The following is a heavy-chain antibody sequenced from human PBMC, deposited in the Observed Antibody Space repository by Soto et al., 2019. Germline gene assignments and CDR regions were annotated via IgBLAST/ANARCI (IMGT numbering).Heavy chain of an antibody. J-gene: IGHJ4*02. CDR3: VRDFGDHRIDY. CDR1: GGSISGSSYY. V-gene: IGHV4-39*02. Sequence: QLQLQESGPGLVKPSETLSLTCSVSGGSISGSSYYWGWVRQPPGKRLEWIGSVHSTGNTYYNPSFQSRVTISLDTSKNQFSVKLASVTAADTAVYYCVRDFGDHRIDYWGQGTLVTVSS. CDR2: VHSTGNT. D-gene: IGHD4-17*01.